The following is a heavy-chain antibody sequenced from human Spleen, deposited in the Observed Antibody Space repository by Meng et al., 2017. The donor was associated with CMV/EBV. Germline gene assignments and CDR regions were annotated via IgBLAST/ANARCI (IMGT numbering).Heavy chain of an antibody. D-gene: IGHD1-26*01. CDR1: GFTFSTNA. CDR3: ASPIVGGTTGYFQH. CDR2: ISYDGSTK. V-gene: IGHV3-30-3*01. J-gene: IGHJ1*01. Sequence: ASGFTFSTNAMHWVCQAPGKGLEWVAGISYDGSTKYYGDSVKGRFTISRDNSKNMLYLQMNSLRAEDTAVYYCASPIVGGTTGYFQHWGQGTLVTVSS.